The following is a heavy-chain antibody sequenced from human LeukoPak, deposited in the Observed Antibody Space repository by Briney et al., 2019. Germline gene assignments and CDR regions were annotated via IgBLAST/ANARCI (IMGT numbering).Heavy chain of an antibody. J-gene: IGHJ3*02. V-gene: IGHV3-23*01. CDR2: ISGNGGST. CDR1: GFTFGSYA. Sequence: PGRSLRLSCAASGFTFGSYAMHWVRQAPGKGLEWVSAISGNGGSTYYADSVKGRFTISRDNAKNTLYLQLNSLRAEDTAVYYCAKSFGCSGGSCYSDAFDIWGQGTMVTASS. CDR3: AKSFGCSGGSCYSDAFDI. D-gene: IGHD2-15*01.